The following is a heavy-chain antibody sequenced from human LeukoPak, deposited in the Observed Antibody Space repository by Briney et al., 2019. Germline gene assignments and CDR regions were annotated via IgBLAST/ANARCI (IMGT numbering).Heavy chain of an antibody. CDR3: ARRSQAGTDS. CDR1: GFTFSSYG. Sequence: GGSLRLSCAASGFTFSSYGMSWVRQAPGKGLEWVSAISGSGGSTYYADSVKGRFTISRDNAKNSLYLQMNSLRAEDTAVYYCARRSQAGTDSWGQGTLVTVSS. D-gene: IGHD6-19*01. V-gene: IGHV3-23*01. CDR2: ISGSGGST. J-gene: IGHJ4*02.